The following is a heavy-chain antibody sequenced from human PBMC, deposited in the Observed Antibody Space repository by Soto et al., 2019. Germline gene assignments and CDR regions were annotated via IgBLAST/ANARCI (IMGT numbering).Heavy chain of an antibody. CDR1: GYTFMSYY. CDR2: IDPSGGNT. Sequence: QVHLVQSGTEVKKPGASMKVSCKASGYTFMSYYMHWVRQAPGQGLEWMGIIDPSGGNTTYAQKFQGRVTMTSDTSTRTVYMEVSSLRSDDTAVYYCATTSLYGDHGDYWGQGTLVSVSS. J-gene: IGHJ4*02. D-gene: IGHD4-17*01. CDR3: ATTSLYGDHGDY. V-gene: IGHV1-46*01.